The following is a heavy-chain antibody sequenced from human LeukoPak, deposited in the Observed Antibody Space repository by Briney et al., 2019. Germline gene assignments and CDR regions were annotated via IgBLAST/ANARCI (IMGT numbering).Heavy chain of an antibody. Sequence: SVKVSCKASGGTFSSYAISWVRQAPGQGLEWMGGIIPIFGTANYAQKFQGRVTITTDESTSTAYMELSSLRSEDTAVYYCARLVAKPGRFDPRGQGTLVTVSP. CDR2: IIPIFGTA. V-gene: IGHV1-69*05. J-gene: IGHJ5*02. CDR1: GGTFSSYA. CDR3: ARLVAKPGRFDP. D-gene: IGHD2-2*01.